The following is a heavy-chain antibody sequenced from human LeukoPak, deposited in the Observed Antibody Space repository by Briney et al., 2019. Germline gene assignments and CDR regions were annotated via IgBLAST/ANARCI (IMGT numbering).Heavy chain of an antibody. CDR2: ISYDGSNK. J-gene: IGHJ4*02. Sequence: GGFLRLSCAASGFTFSSYAMHWVRQAPGKGLEWVAVISYDGSNKYYADSVKGRFTISRDNSKNTLYLQMNSLRAEDTAVYYCARDNGARSSGYDYWGQGTLVTVSS. CDR3: ARDNGARSSGYDY. D-gene: IGHD6-6*01. V-gene: IGHV3-30-3*01. CDR1: GFTFSSYA.